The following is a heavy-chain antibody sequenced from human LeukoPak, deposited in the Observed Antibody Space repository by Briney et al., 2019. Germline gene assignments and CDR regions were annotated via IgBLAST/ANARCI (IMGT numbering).Heavy chain of an antibody. CDR3: ARIWTDSGSYYWFDP. Sequence: PSETLSLTCTVSGASISTYYWSWIRQPPGKGLECIGYIYYSGSTNYNPSLKSRVTISVDSSKNQFSLKLSSVTTADTAVYYCARIWTDSGSYYWFDPWGQGTLVTVSS. V-gene: IGHV4-59*01. D-gene: IGHD1-26*01. J-gene: IGHJ5*02. CDR2: IYYSGST. CDR1: GASISTYY.